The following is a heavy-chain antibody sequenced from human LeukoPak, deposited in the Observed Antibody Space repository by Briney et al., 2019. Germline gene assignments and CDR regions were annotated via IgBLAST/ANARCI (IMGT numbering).Heavy chain of an antibody. Sequence: ALVKVSRKASGYTFTSYYMHWMRQARGPGPEWMGVINPNGCRTSYAQRFTGTVTMTRCRSTSTAYMALSSLTSEDTAMYYCARNPSGSRQWFDYWGQGSLVTVS. V-gene: IGHV1-46*01. CDR1: GYTFTSYY. CDR2: INPNGCRT. CDR3: ARNPSGSRQWFDY. J-gene: IGHJ4*02. D-gene: IGHD6-19*01.